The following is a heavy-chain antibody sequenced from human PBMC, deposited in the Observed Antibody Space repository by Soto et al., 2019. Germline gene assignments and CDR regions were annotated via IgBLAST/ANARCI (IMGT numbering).Heavy chain of an antibody. V-gene: IGHV4-59*11. D-gene: IGHD3-3*01. CDR2: IYYSGST. Sequence: QVQLQESGPGLVKPSETLSLTCTVSGGPISTHYWSWIRQSPGKGLEWVGYIYYSGSTNYNPSLKSRVTKSVYTSTNRFSRKLFCVTAADTSVYYCAGGRWSSFCCTAGYFDYWGQGTPVTVFS. J-gene: IGHJ4*02. CDR3: AGGRWSSFCCTAGYFDY. CDR1: GGPISTHY.